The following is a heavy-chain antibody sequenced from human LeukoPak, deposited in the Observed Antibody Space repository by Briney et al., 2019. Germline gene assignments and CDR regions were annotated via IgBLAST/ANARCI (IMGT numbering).Heavy chain of an antibody. CDR1: GGSISSYY. Sequence: SETLSLTCTVSGGSISSYYWSWIRQPPGKGLEWIGYISYSGSTNYNPSLRSRVTISVDTSKNQFSLKLISVTAADTAVYHCARLNGGPWGQGTLVTVSS. CDR2: ISYSGST. J-gene: IGHJ5*02. D-gene: IGHD3-10*01. V-gene: IGHV4-59*08. CDR3: ARLNGGP.